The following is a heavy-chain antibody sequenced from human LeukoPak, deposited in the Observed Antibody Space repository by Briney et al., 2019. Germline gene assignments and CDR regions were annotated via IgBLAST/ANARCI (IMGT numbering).Heavy chain of an antibody. Sequence: SQTLSLTCTVSGGSISPFYWNWIRQPPGKGLEWIGNIFYSGSTNYNPSLKSRVTISLDTSKNQFSLKLSSVTAADTAVYYCARELCSGGSCGKFDYWGQGTLVTVSS. D-gene: IGHD2-15*01. J-gene: IGHJ4*02. CDR2: IFYSGST. V-gene: IGHV4-59*01. CDR3: ARELCSGGSCGKFDY. CDR1: GGSISPFY.